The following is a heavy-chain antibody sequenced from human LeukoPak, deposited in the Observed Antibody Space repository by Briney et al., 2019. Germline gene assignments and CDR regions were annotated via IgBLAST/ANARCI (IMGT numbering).Heavy chain of an antibody. Sequence: GGSLRLSCAASGFTFSDYYMSWIRQAPGKGLEWVSAISGSGGSTYYADSVKGRFTISRDNSKNTLYLQMNSLRAEDTAVYYCARDSVGATPYYYYYYMDVWGKGTTVTVSS. CDR2: ISGSGGST. D-gene: IGHD1-26*01. V-gene: IGHV3-23*01. J-gene: IGHJ6*03. CDR3: ARDSVGATPYYYYYYMDV. CDR1: GFTFSDYY.